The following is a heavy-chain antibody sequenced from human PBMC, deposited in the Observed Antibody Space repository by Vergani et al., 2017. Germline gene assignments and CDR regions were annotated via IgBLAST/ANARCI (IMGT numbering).Heavy chain of an antibody. CDR2: INHSGST. J-gene: IGHJ6*02. V-gene: IGHV4-34*01. Sequence: QVQLQQWGAGLLKPSETLSLTCAVYGGSFSGYYWSWIRQPPGKGLEWIGEINHSGSTNDNPSLKSRVTISVDTSKNQFSLKLSSVTAADTAVYYCARGRDYGDYYYYGMDVWGQGTTVTVSS. D-gene: IGHD4-17*01. CDR1: GGSFSGYY. CDR3: ARGRDYGDYYYYGMDV.